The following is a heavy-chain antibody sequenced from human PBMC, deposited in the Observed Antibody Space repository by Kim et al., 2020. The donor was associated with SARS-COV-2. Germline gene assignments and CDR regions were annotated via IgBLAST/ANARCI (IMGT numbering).Heavy chain of an antibody. D-gene: IGHD2-2*01. CDR2: ISGSGGST. CDR1: GFTFSSYA. CDR3: AKSRGSAVYYYYYGMDV. J-gene: IGHJ6*02. V-gene: IGHV3-23*01. Sequence: GGSLRLSCAASGFTFSSYAMSWVRQAPGKGLEWVSAISGSGGSTYYADSVKGRFTISRDNSKNTLYLQMNSLRAEDTAVYYCAKSRGSAVYYYYYGMDVWGQWTTVTVSS.